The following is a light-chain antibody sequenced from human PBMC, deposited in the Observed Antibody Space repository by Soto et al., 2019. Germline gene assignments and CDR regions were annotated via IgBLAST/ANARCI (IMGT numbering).Light chain of an antibody. CDR2: DAS. CDR1: QSVSSS. V-gene: IGKV3-15*01. Sequence: EVVMTQSPATLSVSPGERATLSCRASQSVSSSLAWYQQRPGQAPRLLIYDASTRATGIPARFSGSGSGTEFTLTISSLQSEDFAVYYCQQYRNWPSITFGQGTRLEIK. J-gene: IGKJ5*01. CDR3: QQYRNWPSIT.